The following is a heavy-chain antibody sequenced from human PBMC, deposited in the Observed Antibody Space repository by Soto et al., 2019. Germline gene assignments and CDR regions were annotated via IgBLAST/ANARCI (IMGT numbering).Heavy chain of an antibody. Sequence: CKVSGYTLTELSMHWVRQAPGKGLEWMGGFDPEDGETIYAQKFQGRVTMTEDTSTDTAYMELSSLRSEDTAVYYCATDSSGYYYDSSYGYWGQGTLVTVSS. V-gene: IGHV1-24*01. CDR1: GYTLTELS. D-gene: IGHD3-22*01. CDR2: FDPEDGET. CDR3: ATDSSGYYYDSSYGY. J-gene: IGHJ4*02.